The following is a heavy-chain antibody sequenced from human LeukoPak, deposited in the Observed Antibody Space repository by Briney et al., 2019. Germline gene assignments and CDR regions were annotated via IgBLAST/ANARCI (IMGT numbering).Heavy chain of an antibody. CDR3: ARDRSIVGATPMGY. CDR2: ISAYNGNT. V-gene: IGHV1-18*01. D-gene: IGHD1-26*01. J-gene: IGHJ4*02. CDR1: GYTFTSYG. Sequence: ASVTVSCTASGYTFTSYGISWVRQAPGQGLEWMGWISAYNGNTNFAQKLQGRVTMTTDTSTSTAYMELRSLRSDDTAVYYCARDRSIVGATPMGYWGQGTLVTVSS.